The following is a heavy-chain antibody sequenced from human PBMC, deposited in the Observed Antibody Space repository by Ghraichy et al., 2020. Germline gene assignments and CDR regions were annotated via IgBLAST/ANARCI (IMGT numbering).Heavy chain of an antibody. Sequence: GGSLRLSCVASGFTFRSYAMNWVRQAPGKGLEWVSIISGSGDEIHYADSVKGRFTISRDNSKNTLYLQMNSLRAEDTAVYYCAKGLVTIDMGHWFDPWGQGTLVTVS. J-gene: IGHJ5*02. CDR1: GFTFRSYA. CDR2: ISGSGDEI. D-gene: IGHD2-21*02. V-gene: IGHV3-23*01. CDR3: AKGLVTIDMGHWFDP.